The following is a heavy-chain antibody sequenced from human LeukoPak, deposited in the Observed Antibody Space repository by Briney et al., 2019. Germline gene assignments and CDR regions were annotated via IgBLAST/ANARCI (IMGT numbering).Heavy chain of an antibody. V-gene: IGHV4-39*07. CDR2: IYYSGST. J-gene: IGHJ4*02. CDR3: ARGRATRALYYFAY. Sequence: SETLSLTCTVSGGSISSSSYYWGWIRQPPGKGLEWIGSIYYSGSTYYNPSLKSRVTISVDTSKNQFSLKLSSVTAADTAVYYCARGRATRALYYFAYWGQGTLVTVSS. CDR1: GGSISSSSYY.